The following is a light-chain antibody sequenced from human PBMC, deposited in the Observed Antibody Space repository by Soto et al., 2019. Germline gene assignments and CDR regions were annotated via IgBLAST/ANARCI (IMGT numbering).Light chain of an antibody. Sequence: QSVLTQPPSASGTPGQRVSISSSGSSSNVGSNTVNWYQQLPGTAPKLLIYNNNQRPSGVPDRFSGSKSGTSASLAISGLQSEDEADYCCAAWDDSLNGLVFGTGTKVTVL. CDR2: NNN. J-gene: IGLJ1*01. CDR1: SSNVGSNT. CDR3: AAWDDSLNGLV. V-gene: IGLV1-44*01.